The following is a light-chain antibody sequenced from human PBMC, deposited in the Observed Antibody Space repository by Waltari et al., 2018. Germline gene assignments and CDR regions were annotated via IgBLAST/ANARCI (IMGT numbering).Light chain of an antibody. CDR3: QQRDNWPWT. CDR1: QSVSSF. J-gene: IGKJ1*01. CDR2: DAP. Sequence: DIVLTQSPATVSLSPGERATLSCRTSQSVSSFVACYHQKPGQSPRLLIADAPNRASGISDRITASGSGLDFTLTISSLEPEDVGVYYCQQRDNWPWTFGQVTKVEIK. V-gene: IGKV3-11*01.